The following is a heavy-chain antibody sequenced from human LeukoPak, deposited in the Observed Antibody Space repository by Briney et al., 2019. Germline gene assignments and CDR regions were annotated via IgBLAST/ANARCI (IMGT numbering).Heavy chain of an antibody. CDR2: ISSSKRYI. D-gene: IGHD1-26*01. CDR3: ASGSPAGDY. Sequence: PGGSLRLSCAASGFIFSSYSMNWVRQAPGKGLEWVSSISSSKRYIYYADSVKGRFTISRDNAKNSLYLEMTSLRAEDTAVYYCASGSPAGDYWGQGTLVTVSS. V-gene: IGHV3-21*01. CDR1: GFIFSSYS. J-gene: IGHJ4*02.